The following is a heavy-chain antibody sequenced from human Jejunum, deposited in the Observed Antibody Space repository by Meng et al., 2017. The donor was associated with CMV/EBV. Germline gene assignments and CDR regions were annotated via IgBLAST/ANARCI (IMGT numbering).Heavy chain of an antibody. J-gene: IGHJ4*02. V-gene: IGHV4/OR15-8*02. CDR3: GDPPAGY. CDR1: GGSLSGTNW. CDR2: IFHTGTT. Sequence: TRSLTCVVSGGSLSGTNWWNWVRQPPGRGLEWIGEIFHTGTTNYNPSLKSRVTISIDNSKNRFSLKLTSVTAADTAVYFCGDPPAGYWGQGVLVTVSS.